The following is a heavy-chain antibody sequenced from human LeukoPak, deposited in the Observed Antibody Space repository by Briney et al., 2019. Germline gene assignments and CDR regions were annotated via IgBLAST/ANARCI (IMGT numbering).Heavy chain of an antibody. CDR2: ISYDGSNK. D-gene: IGHD1-20*01. CDR3: ARGSYNWKGLDY. CDR1: GFTFSSYA. V-gene: IGHV3-30-3*01. J-gene: IGHJ4*02. Sequence: GGSLRLSCAASGFTFSSYAMHWVRQAPGMGLEWVAVISYDGSNKYYADSVKGRFTISRDNSKNTLYLQMNSLRAEDTAVYYCARGSYNWKGLDYWGQGTLVTVSS.